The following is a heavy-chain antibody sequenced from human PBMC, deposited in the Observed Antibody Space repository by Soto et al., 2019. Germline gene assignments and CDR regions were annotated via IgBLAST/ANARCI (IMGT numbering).Heavy chain of an antibody. CDR2: IYYSGTT. D-gene: IGHD2-8*01. V-gene: IGHV4-59*01. CDR3: ARLYFSDGVCYPWGPFAP. J-gene: IGHJ5*02. CDR1: GASLSTYY. Sequence: PSETLSLTCTVSGASLSTYYWHWIRQSPGKGLEWIGYIYYSGTTNYNPSLKSRVTISEDTSNNLFSLKLRSVTAADTAVFYCARLYFSDGVCYPWGPFAPWGQGTLVP.